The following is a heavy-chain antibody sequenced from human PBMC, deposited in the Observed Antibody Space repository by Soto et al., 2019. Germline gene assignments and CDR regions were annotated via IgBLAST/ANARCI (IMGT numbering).Heavy chain of an antibody. D-gene: IGHD3-10*01. J-gene: IGHJ5*02. CDR1: GASISSYY. CDR2: IYYSGST. CDR3: ARVEQNYYGSGSYYSAPYNWFDP. V-gene: IGHV4-59*08. Sequence: PSETLSLTCTVSGASISSYYWSWIRQPPGKGLEWIGSIYYSGSTNYNPSLKSRVTISVDTSKNQFSLKLSSVTAADTAVYYCARVEQNYYGSGSYYSAPYNWFDPWGQGTQVTVSS.